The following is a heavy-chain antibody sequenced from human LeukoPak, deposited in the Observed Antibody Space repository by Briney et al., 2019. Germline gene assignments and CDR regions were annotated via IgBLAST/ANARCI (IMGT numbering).Heavy chain of an antibody. Sequence: PSETLSLTCTVSGGSISSYYWSWIRQPPGKGLEWLGYIYYSGSTNYNPSLKSRVTISVDTSKNQFSLKLSSVPAADTAVYYCASLDRRFSSSPEVDYWGQGTLVTVSS. D-gene: IGHD6-6*01. CDR2: IYYSGST. V-gene: IGHV4-59*01. J-gene: IGHJ4*02. CDR1: GGSISSYY. CDR3: ASLDRRFSSSPEVDY.